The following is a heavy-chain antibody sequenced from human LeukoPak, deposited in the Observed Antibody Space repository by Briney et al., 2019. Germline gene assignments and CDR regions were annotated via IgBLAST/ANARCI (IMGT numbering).Heavy chain of an antibody. Sequence: PGGSLRLSCAASGFTFSNYGIHWVRQAPSKGLEWVAFIQYDGSNKYYADSVKGRFTISRDNAKNSLYLQMNSLRAEDTAVYYCARDDYGDYVLEFDYWGQGTLVTVSS. D-gene: IGHD4-17*01. J-gene: IGHJ4*02. CDR1: GFTFSNYG. V-gene: IGHV3-30*02. CDR3: ARDDYGDYVLEFDY. CDR2: IQYDGSNK.